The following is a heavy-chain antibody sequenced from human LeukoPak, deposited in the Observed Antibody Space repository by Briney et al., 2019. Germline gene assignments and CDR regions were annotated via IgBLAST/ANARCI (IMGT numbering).Heavy chain of an antibody. CDR3: ARGSTDSLGAFDI. V-gene: IGHV4-59*01. Sequence: SETLSLTCTVAGGSISSYYWSWIRQPPGKGLEWIGYIYYSGSTNCNPSLKSRVTISVDTSKNQFSLKLSSVTAADTAVYYCARGSTDSLGAFDIWGQGTMVTVSS. J-gene: IGHJ3*02. CDR1: GGSISSYY. CDR2: IYYSGST. D-gene: IGHD1-1*01.